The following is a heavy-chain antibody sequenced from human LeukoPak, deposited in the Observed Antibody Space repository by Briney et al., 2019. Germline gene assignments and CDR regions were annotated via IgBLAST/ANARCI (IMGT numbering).Heavy chain of an antibody. CDR2: TYYRSKWHN. D-gene: IGHD7-27*01. CDR3: AIGGDWGFGWYFDV. Sequence: SQTLSLTCAISGDSVSSNSASWSWIRQSPSRGLEWLGRTYYRSKWHNEYALSVKSRITISPDTSKNQFSLQLNSVSPEDSAIYYCAIGGDWGFGWYFDVWGRGALVTVSS. CDR1: GDSVSSNSAS. J-gene: IGHJ2*01. V-gene: IGHV6-1*01.